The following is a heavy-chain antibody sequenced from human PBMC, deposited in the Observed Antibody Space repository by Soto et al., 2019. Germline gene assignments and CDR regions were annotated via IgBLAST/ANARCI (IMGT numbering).Heavy chain of an antibody. Sequence: EVQLVESGGGFVQPRGSQRLSCAASGFTFSDHYMECVRQATGEGREWVGRIRNKANSYTTDYAASVKGRFTISRDDSKDSLYLQMNSLKTEDTAIYYCARDSGKGAYFDYWGHGTLATVSS. CDR3: ARDSGKGAYFDY. CDR1: GFTFSDHY. D-gene: IGHD1-26*01. J-gene: IGHJ4*01. V-gene: IGHV3-72*01. CDR2: IRNKANSYTT.